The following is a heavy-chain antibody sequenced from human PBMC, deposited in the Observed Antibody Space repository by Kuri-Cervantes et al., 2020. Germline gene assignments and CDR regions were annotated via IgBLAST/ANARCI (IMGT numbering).Heavy chain of an antibody. CDR3: AREGGRGSGTNWFDP. CDR1: GGSISSGDYY. J-gene: IGHJ5*02. D-gene: IGHD3-10*01. CDR2: IYYSGST. V-gene: IGHV4-30-4*01. Sequence: SQTLSLTCTVSGGSISSGDYYWSWIRQPPGKGLEWIGYIYYSGSTYYNPSLKSRVTISVDTSKNQFSLKLSSVTAADTAVYYCAREGGRGSGTNWFDPWGQGTLVTVSS.